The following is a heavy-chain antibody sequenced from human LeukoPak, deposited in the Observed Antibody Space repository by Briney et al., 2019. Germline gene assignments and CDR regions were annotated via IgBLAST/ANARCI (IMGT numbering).Heavy chain of an antibody. Sequence: SETLSLTCTVSGGSISSYYWSWIRQPPGKGLEWIGYIYYSGSTNYNPSLKSRVTISVDTSKNQFSLKLSAVTAADTAVYYCARGVCSDGDYGNNWCDPWGQGTLVTVSS. CDR1: GGSISSYY. CDR2: IYYSGST. CDR3: ARGVCSDGDYGNNWCDP. J-gene: IGHJ5*02. V-gene: IGHV4-59*12. D-gene: IGHD4-17*01.